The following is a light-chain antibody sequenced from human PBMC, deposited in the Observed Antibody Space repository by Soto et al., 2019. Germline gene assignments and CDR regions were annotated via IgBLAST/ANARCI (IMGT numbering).Light chain of an antibody. CDR3: HQYGSSPYT. Sequence: EIVLTQSPGTLSLSPGERATLSCRASQTVSSSFLAWYQQKPGQAPRLLIYGASTRATGIPDRFSGSGSGTDFTLTISRLEPGDFAVYYCHQYGSSPYTFGQGTKLEMK. V-gene: IGKV3-20*01. CDR2: GAS. CDR1: QTVSSSF. J-gene: IGKJ2*01.